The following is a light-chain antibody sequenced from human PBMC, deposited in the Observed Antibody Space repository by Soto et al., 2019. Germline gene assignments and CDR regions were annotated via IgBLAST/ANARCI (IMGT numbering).Light chain of an antibody. CDR1: QGINTW. CDR3: QQANSFPLT. CDR2: AAS. Sequence: DIQMTQSPSSVSASVGDRVTITCRASQGINTWLAWYQKKPGKAPKLLIYAASGLQSGVPSRFSGSGSGTDFTLTISSLQPEDFATYYCQQANSFPLTFGGGTKVEIK. J-gene: IGKJ4*01. V-gene: IGKV1-12*01.